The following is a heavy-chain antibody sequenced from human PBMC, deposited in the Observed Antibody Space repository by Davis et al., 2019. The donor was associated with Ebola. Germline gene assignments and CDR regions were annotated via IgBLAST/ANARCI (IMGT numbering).Heavy chain of an antibody. V-gene: IGHV3-53*05. CDR2: IYDHST. CDR1: GFTVSSNH. CDR3: AKGRYQLLLSPGMDV. D-gene: IGHD2-2*01. Sequence: GESLKISCAASGFTVSSNHMSWVRQAPGKGLEWVSVIYDHSTAYADSVRGRFIISRDNAKNSLYLQMNSLRAEDTALYYCAKGRYQLLLSPGMDVWGQGTTVTVSS. J-gene: IGHJ6*02.